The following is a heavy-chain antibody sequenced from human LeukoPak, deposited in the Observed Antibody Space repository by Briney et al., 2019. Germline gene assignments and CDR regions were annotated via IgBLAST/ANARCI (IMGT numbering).Heavy chain of an antibody. J-gene: IGHJ4*02. CDR3: ARSVAGTFYFDY. D-gene: IGHD6-19*01. Sequence: SQTLSLTCAISGDSVSSNSVAWNWIRQSPSRGLGWLGRTYYRSKWSNDYTVSVKSRMTINPDTSKNQFSLRLSSVTPEDTAVYYCARSVAGTFYFDYWGQGTLVTVSS. V-gene: IGHV6-1*01. CDR1: GDSVSSNSVA. CDR2: TYYRSKWSN.